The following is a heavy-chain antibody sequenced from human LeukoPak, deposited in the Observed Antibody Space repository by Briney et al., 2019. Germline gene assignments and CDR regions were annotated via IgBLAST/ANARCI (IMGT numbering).Heavy chain of an antibody. CDR3: ARGRPVVPAAGPKYSYGSPGPFDP. CDR1: GGSISSSSYY. CDR2: IYYSGST. J-gene: IGHJ5*02. V-gene: IGHV4-39*01. Sequence: PSETLSLTCTVSGGSISSSSYYWGWIRQPPGKGLEWIGSIYYSGSTYYNPSLKSRVTISVDTSKNQFSLKLSSVTAADTAVYYCARGRPVVPAAGPKYSYGSPGPFDPWGQGTLVTVSS. D-gene: IGHD2-2*01.